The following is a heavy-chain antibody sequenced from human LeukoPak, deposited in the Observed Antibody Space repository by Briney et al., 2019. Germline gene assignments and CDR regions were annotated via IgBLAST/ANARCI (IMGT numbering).Heavy chain of an antibody. Sequence: PSETLSLTCTVSGSSVSNHWWIWIRQPAGKGLEWIGRISSRGYANYNPSLKSRVAMSVDTSKNQFSLKLNSVTAADTAVYYCVRTMTREWGGWYDNDYWGRGTLVTVSS. CDR2: ISSRGYA. CDR3: VRTMTREWGGWYDNDY. J-gene: IGHJ4*03. D-gene: IGHD6-19*01. CDR1: GSSVSNHW. V-gene: IGHV4-4*07.